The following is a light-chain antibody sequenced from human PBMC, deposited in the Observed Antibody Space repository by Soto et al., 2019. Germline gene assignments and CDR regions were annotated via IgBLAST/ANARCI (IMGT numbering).Light chain of an antibody. CDR1: TSDIGGYNY. CDR3: SSYATTGSHKV. CDR2: EVS. V-gene: IGLV2-14*01. Sequence: QSVLTQPASVSGSPGQSITISCTGTTSDIGGYNYVSWYQQHPGKAPKLMVYEVSNRPSGVSNRFSGSKSGNTASLTISGLQAEDEADYYCSSYATTGSHKVFGTGTKVTVL. J-gene: IGLJ1*01.